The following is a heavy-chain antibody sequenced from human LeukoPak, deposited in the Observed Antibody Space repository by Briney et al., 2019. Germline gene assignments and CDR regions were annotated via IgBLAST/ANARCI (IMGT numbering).Heavy chain of an antibody. D-gene: IGHD2-2*01. J-gene: IGHJ6*02. CDR2: IIPIFGTA. CDR3: ASRIVVVPAASADCPTYYYYYGMDV. V-gene: IGHV1-69*13. Sequence: GASVKVSCKASGGTFSSYAISWVRQAPGQGLEWMGGIIPIFGTANYAQKFQGRVTITADESTSTAYMELSSLRSEDTAVYYCASRIVVVPAASADCPTYYYYYGMDVWGQGTTVTVSS. CDR1: GGTFSSYA.